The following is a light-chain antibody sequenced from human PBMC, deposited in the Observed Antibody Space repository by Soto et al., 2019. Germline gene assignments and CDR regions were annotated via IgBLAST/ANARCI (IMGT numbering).Light chain of an antibody. J-gene: IGLJ2*01. Sequence: QSALTQPASVSGSPGQSITISCTGTSSDVGSYNLVSWYQQHPGKAPKLMIYEGSKRPSGVSNRFAGSKSGNTASLTISGLQAEDEADYYCCSYAGISNFDVGFGGGTKLTVL. V-gene: IGLV2-23*03. CDR2: EGS. CDR3: CSYAGISNFDVG. CDR1: SSDVGSYNL.